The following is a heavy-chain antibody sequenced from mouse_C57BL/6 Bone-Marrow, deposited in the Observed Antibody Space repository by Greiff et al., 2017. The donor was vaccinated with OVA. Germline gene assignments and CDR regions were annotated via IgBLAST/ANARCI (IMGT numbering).Heavy chain of an antibody. D-gene: IGHD4-1*01. V-gene: IGHV7-1*01. Sequence: EVKLVESGGGLVQSGRSLRLSCATSGFTFSDFYMEWVRQAPGKGLEWIAASRNKANDYTTEYSASVKGRFIVSRDTSQSILYLQMNALRAEDTAIYYCARGTGTLLAYWGQGTLVTVSA. J-gene: IGHJ3*01. CDR1: GFTFSDFY. CDR3: ARGTGTLLAY. CDR2: SRNKANDYTT.